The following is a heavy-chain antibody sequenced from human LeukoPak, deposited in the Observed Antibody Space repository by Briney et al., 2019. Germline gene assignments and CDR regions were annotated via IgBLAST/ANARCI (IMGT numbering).Heavy chain of an antibody. Sequence: PGGSLRLSCAASGFTFSSYAMSWVRQAPGKGLEWVSAISGSGGSTYYADSVKGRFTISRDNAKNSLYLQMNSLRAEDTALYYCARGPSSGWYLMGAFDIWGQGTMVTVSS. D-gene: IGHD6-19*01. J-gene: IGHJ3*02. CDR3: ARGPSSGWYLMGAFDI. V-gene: IGHV3-23*01. CDR2: ISGSGGST. CDR1: GFTFSSYA.